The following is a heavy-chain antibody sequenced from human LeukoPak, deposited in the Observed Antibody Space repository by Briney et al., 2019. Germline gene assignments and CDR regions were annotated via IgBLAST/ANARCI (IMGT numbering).Heavy chain of an antibody. CDR3: ARSLQWLVPLDY. V-gene: IGHV3-11*03. Sequence: GGSLRLSCAASGLTFSDYYMSWIRQAPGKGLEWVSFIITSSSYTKYADSVKGRFTISRDNAKNSLFLQMNSLRADDTAVYYCARSLQWLVPLDYWGQGTLVTVSS. J-gene: IGHJ4*02. CDR2: IITSSSYT. D-gene: IGHD6-19*01. CDR1: GLTFSDYY.